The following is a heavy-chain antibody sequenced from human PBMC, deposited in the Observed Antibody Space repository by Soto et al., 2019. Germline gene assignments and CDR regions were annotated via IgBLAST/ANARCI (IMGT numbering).Heavy chain of an antibody. V-gene: IGHV3-11*04. Sequence: AGGSLRLSCAASGFTFSDYYMSWIRQAPGKGLEWVSYISNSGSAIYYADSVKGRFTVSRDNAKNSLYLQMNSLRAEDTAVYYCARDLSWGSNWYYYMDVRGKGTTVTVPS. D-gene: IGHD7-27*01. CDR3: ARDLSWGSNWYYYMDV. J-gene: IGHJ6*03. CDR2: ISNSGSAI. CDR1: GFTFSDYY.